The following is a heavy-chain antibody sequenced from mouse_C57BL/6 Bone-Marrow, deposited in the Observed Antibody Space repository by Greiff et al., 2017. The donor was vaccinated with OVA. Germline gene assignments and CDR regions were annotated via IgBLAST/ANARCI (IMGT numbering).Heavy chain of an antibody. CDR1: GYTFTSYT. J-gene: IGHJ3*01. CDR2: INPSSGYT. Sequence: QVQLQQSGAELARPGASVKMSCKASGYTFTSYTMHWVKQRPGQGLEWIGYINPSSGYTKYNQKFKDKATLTADKSSSTAYMPLSSLTSEDSAVYYCARKTAQATAWFAYWGQGTLVTVSA. CDR3: ARKTAQATAWFAY. V-gene: IGHV1-4*01. D-gene: IGHD3-2*02.